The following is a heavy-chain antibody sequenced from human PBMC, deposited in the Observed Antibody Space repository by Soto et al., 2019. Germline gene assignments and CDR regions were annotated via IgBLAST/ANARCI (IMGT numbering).Heavy chain of an antibody. J-gene: IGHJ4*02. CDR1: GFSLSNYG. CDR2: ISYHGRDE. V-gene: IGHV3-30*18. Sequence: QVQLVESGGGVVQPGRSLRLSCAASGFSLSNYGMHWVRQAPGKGLEWVAVISYHGRDEYYADSVKGRFTISRDTSKNTLYLHMKTLRPEDTAVYYCVKDHLMNTVTTGGYWGQGTLVTVSS. D-gene: IGHD4-17*01. CDR3: VKDHLMNTVTTGGY.